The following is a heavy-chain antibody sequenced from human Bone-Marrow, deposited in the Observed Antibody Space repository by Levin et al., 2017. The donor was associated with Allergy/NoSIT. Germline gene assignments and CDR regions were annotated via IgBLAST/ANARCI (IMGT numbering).Heavy chain of an antibody. Sequence: SVKVSCKASGGSLNSYNINWVRQAPGQGLEWMGRIIPMLSIANYAQKFQGRLTIMADKSTSTAYMELSSLTSEDTAVYYCARDGSFTMVRGVIITTYMDVWGKGTTVTVSS. D-gene: IGHD3-10*01. CDR3: ARDGSFTMVRGVIITTYMDV. V-gene: IGHV1-69*04. CDR2: IIPMLSIA. CDR1: GGSLNSYN. J-gene: IGHJ6*03.